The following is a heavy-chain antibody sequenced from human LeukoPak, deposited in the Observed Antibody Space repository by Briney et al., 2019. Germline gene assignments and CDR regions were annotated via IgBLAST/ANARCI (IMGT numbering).Heavy chain of an antibody. CDR3: ARDQDYGDLFPFDY. V-gene: IGHV3-7*01. Sequence: PGGSLRLSCAASGFTFSDYYMSWIRQAPGKGLEWVANIKQDGSEKYYVDSVKGRFTISRDNAKNSLYLQMNSLRAEDTAVYYCARDQDYGDLFPFDYWGQGTLVTVSS. CDR2: IKQDGSEK. J-gene: IGHJ4*02. D-gene: IGHD4-17*01. CDR1: GFTFSDYY.